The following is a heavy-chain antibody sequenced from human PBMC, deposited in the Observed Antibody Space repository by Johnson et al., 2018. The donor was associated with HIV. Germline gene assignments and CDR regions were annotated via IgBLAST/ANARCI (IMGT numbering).Heavy chain of an antibody. V-gene: IGHV3-30*03. Sequence: QVQLVESGGGLVQPGGSLRLSCAASGFAFSGYWMSWVRQAQGKGLEWVAVISYDGSNKYYADSVKGRFTISRDDSKNTLYLQMNSLTTEDTAVYYCATYTSMITMYVEIKGGAFDIWGQGTMVTVSS. CDR2: ISYDGSNK. CDR3: ATYTSMITMYVEIKGGAFDI. CDR1: GFAFSGYW. D-gene: IGHD3-16*01. J-gene: IGHJ3*02.